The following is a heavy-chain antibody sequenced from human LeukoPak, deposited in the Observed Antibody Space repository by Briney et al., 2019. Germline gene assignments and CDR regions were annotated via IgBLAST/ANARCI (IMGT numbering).Heavy chain of an antibody. CDR3: ATSPVYSYGHPYYFDY. V-gene: IGHV3-21*01. Sequence: GGSLGLSCAGSGFTFSSYSMNWVRQAPGKGLEWVSCISSSSSYIYYADSVKGRFTISRDNAKNSLYLQMNSLRAEDTAVYYCATSPVYSYGHPYYFDYWGQGTLVTVSS. CDR2: ISSSSSYI. J-gene: IGHJ4*02. D-gene: IGHD5-18*01. CDR1: GFTFSSYS.